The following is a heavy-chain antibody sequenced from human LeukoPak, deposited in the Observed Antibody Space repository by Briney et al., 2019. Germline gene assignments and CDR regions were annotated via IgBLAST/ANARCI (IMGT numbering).Heavy chain of an antibody. D-gene: IGHD4-17*01. CDR3: AREGAYGVPWFDP. J-gene: IGHJ5*02. CDR2: IYSGGST. Sequence: PGGSLRLSCAASGFTVSSNYMSWVRQAPGKGLEWVSVIYSGGSTYYADSVKGRFTISRDNSKNTLYLQTNSLRAEDTAVYYCAREGAYGVPWFDPWGQGTLVTVSS. CDR1: GFTVSSNY. V-gene: IGHV3-53*01.